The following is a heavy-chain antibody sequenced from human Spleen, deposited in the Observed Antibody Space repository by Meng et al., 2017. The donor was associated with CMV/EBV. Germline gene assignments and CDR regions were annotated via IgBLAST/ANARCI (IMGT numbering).Heavy chain of an antibody. CDR2: INHSGST. CDR1: GGSFSGYY. V-gene: IGHV4-34*01. CDR3: ARSFGSSWYLGL. Sequence: GSLRLSCAVYGGSFSGYYWSWIRQPPGKGLEWIGEINHSGSTNYNPSLKSRVTISVDTSKNQFSLKLSSVTAADTAVYYCARSFGSSWYLGLWGQGTLVTVSS. J-gene: IGHJ4*02. D-gene: IGHD6-13*01.